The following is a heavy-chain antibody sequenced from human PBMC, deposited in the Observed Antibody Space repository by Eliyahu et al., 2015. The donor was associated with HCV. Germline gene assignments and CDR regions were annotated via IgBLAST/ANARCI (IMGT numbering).Heavy chain of an antibody. Sequence: QVQLQESGPGLVKPSQTLSLTCTVSGGSISSGSYYWSWIRQPAGKGLEVVWAFLYRGGPQHPPSLKSRVTISVDTSKNQFSLKLSSVTAADTAVYYCAGNYDSSGFPYWYFDLWGRGTLVTASS. CDR3: AGNYDSSGFPYWYFDL. CDR2: LYRGGP. V-gene: IGHV4-61*02. J-gene: IGHJ2*01. CDR1: GGSISSGSYY. D-gene: IGHD3-22*01.